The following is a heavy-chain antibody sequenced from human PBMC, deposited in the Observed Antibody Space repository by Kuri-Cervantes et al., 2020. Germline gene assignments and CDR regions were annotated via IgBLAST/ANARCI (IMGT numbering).Heavy chain of an antibody. CDR1: GYTFTSYY. J-gene: IGHJ6*02. D-gene: IGHD5-18*01. CDR2: INPSGGST. CDR3: ARGAAMDPNYYYGLDV. V-gene: IGHV1-46*01. Sequence: ASVKVSCKASGYTFTSYYMHWVRQAPGQGLEWMGIINPSGGSTSYAQKFQGRVTMTRDTSTSTAYMELSSLRSEDTAVYYCARGAAMDPNYYYGLDVWGQGTTVTVSS.